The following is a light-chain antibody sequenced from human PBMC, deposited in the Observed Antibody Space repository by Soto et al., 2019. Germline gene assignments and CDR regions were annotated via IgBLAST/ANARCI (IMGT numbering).Light chain of an antibody. CDR1: QTISSC. Sequence: DIQLTQSPSTLSGSVGDSVTITCRASQTISSCLAWYQQKPGKAPKLLIYGASTLKSGVPSRFSGSGSGTDFTLTISSLQPEDFATYYCQQYNSYPMAFGQGTKVDIK. CDR3: QQYNSYPMA. CDR2: GAS. V-gene: IGKV1-5*01. J-gene: IGKJ1*01.